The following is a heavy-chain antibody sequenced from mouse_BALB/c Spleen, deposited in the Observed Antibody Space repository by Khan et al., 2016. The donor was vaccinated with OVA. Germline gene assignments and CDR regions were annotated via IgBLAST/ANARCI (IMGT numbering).Heavy chain of an antibody. CDR2: INPNIGTT. CDR3: TRSEGFDY. Sequence: EVQLQESGPDLVKPGSSVKISCKASGYSFTAYYMHWMRQSHGKSLEWIGRINPNIGTTDYNQMFTGKAILTVDKSSSTAYMELRNLTSEDSAVYYCTRSEGFDYWGQGTTLTVSS. V-gene: IGHV1-34*01. J-gene: IGHJ2*01. CDR1: GYSFTAYY.